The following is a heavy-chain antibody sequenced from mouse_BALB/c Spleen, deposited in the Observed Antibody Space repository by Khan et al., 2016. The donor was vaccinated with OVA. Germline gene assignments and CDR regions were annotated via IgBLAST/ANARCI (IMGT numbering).Heavy chain of an antibody. CDR3: VIDGAYYRNDGWFAY. Sequence: QVRLQQSGAELARPGASVKISCKASGYTFTSYTIHWIKLRPGQGLEWIGYINPNNGYTTYNQKFKNKATLTADKSSITVYMQLSSLTVDDSAVYNCVIDGAYYRNDGWFAYWGQGTLVTVSA. V-gene: IGHV1-4*01. CDR1: GYTFTSYT. D-gene: IGHD2-14*01. CDR2: INPNNGYT. J-gene: IGHJ3*01.